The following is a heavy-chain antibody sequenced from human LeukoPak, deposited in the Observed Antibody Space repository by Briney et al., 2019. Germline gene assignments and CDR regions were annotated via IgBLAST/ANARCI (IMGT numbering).Heavy chain of an antibody. CDR2: ISYDGSNK. CDR1: GFTFSSYA. V-gene: IGHV3-30-3*01. Sequence: GGSLRLSCAASGFTFSSYAMHWVRQAPGKGLEWVAVISYDGSNKYYADSVKGRFTISRDNSKNTLYLQMNSLRAEDTAVYYCARGWDVSPPGGYWGQGTLVTVSS. CDR3: ARGWDVSPPGGY. D-gene: IGHD1-26*01. J-gene: IGHJ4*02.